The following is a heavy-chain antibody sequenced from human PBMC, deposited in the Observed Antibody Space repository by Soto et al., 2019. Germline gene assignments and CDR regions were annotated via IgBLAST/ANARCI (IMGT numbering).Heavy chain of an antibody. V-gene: IGHV1-8*01. CDR1: GYTFTSYD. D-gene: IGHD6-13*01. Sequence: QVQLVQSGAEVKKPGASVKVSCKASGYTFTSYDINWVRQATGQGLEWMGWMNTNSGNTDYAQKFQGIVTMTRNTSISTAYMELSSLRAEATAVYYCARERSAAGAGWFDPWGQGTLVTVSS. CDR2: MNTNSGNT. J-gene: IGHJ5*02. CDR3: ARERSAAGAGWFDP.